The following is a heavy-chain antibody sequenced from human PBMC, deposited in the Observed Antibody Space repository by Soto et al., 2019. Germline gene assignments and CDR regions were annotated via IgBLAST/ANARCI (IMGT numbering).Heavy chain of an antibody. Sequence: ASVKVSCKTSGFTFSSSGINWVRQAPGQGLEWMGWISTYTGNTNYAQKLQGRVTMTTDTSTSTAYMELRSLRSDDTAVYYCARGYYYGSGRPTPGGMDVWGQGTTVTVSS. D-gene: IGHD3-10*01. CDR2: ISTYTGNT. V-gene: IGHV1-18*01. CDR3: ARGYYYGSGRPTPGGMDV. J-gene: IGHJ6*02. CDR1: GFTFSSSG.